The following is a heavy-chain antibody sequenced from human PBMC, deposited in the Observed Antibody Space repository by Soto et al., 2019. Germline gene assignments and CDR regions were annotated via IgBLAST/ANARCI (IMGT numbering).Heavy chain of an antibody. CDR2: ITATGGST. J-gene: IGHJ4*02. D-gene: IGHD3-10*01. Sequence: EVQLLESGGGLVQPGGSLRLSCAASGFTFSNYAMSWVRQAPGKGLEWVSAITATGGSTYYADSVKGRSTISRDNSKNTLYLKMTSLRAEDTAVYYCAKKFHYGSGSYLYYFDYWGQGTLVTVSS. CDR1: GFTFSNYA. CDR3: AKKFHYGSGSYLYYFDY. V-gene: IGHV3-23*01.